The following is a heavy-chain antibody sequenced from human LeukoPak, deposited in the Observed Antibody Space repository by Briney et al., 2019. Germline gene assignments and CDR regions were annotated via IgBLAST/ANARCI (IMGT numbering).Heavy chain of an antibody. CDR2: IYYSGST. CDR1: GGSISSYY. CDR3: AREDIVATIIDS. V-gene: IGHV4-59*12. J-gene: IGHJ4*02. Sequence: PSETLSLTCTVSGGSISSYYWSWIRQPPGKGLEWIGYIYYSGSTNYNPSLKSRVTISVDTSKNQFSLKLSSVTAADTAVYYCAREDIVATIIDSWGQGTLVTVSS. D-gene: IGHD5-12*01.